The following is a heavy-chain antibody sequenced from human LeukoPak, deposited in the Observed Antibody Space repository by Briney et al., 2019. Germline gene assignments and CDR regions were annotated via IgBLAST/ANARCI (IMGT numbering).Heavy chain of an antibody. V-gene: IGHV3-23*01. Sequence: GGSLRRSCAVSGLTFNNYAMSWVRQAPGKGLEWVSGISGSGGSTYYADSVKGRFTISRDNSKNTLYLQMNSLTAEDTAVYYCAKDSVPYYYGSGSYPDYWGQGTLVTVSS. J-gene: IGHJ4*02. CDR2: ISGSGGST. CDR3: AKDSVPYYYGSGSYPDY. D-gene: IGHD3-10*01. CDR1: GLTFNNYA.